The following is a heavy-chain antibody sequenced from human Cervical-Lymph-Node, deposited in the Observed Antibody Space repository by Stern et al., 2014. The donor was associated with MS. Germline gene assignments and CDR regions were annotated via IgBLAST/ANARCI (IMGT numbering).Heavy chain of an antibody. CDR2: ISSSSSYI. V-gene: IGHV3-21*01. D-gene: IGHD2-15*01. J-gene: IGHJ6*02. CDR1: GFTFSSYS. CDR3: SGTYYYYYGMDV. Sequence: EVQLVESGGGLVKPGGSLRISCAASGFTFSSYSMNWVRQAPGKGLEWVSSISSSSSYIYYADSVKGRFTISRDNAKNSLYLQMNSLRAEDTAVYYCSGTYYYYYGMDVWGQGTTVTVSS.